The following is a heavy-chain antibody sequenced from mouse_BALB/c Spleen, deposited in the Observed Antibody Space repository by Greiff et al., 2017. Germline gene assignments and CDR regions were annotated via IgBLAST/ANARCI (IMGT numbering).Heavy chain of an antibody. Sequence: EVQLQQSGPELVKPGASVKVSCKASGYSFTDYSMYWVKQSPGKGLEWIGYIDPYNGGTNYNKKFKGKATLTADKSSSTAFMHLNSLTSEDSAVYYCARKGYYFDYWGQGTTLTVSS. CDR2: IDPYNGGT. CDR3: ARKGYYFDY. J-gene: IGHJ2*01. V-gene: IGHV1S135*01. CDR1: GYSFTDYS.